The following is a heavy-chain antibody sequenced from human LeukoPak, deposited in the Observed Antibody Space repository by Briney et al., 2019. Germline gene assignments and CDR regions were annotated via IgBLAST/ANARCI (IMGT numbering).Heavy chain of an antibody. D-gene: IGHD2-21*01. V-gene: IGHV5-51*01. J-gene: IGHJ4*02. CDR1: GYSFTSYW. CDR2: IYPGDSDT. Sequence: GESLKISCKGSGYSFTSYWIGWVRQMTGKGLEWMGIIYPGDSDTRYSPSFQGQVTISADKSISTAYLQWSSLKASDTAMYYCARLAYCGGDCFYYFDYWGQGTLVTVSS. CDR3: ARLAYCGGDCFYYFDY.